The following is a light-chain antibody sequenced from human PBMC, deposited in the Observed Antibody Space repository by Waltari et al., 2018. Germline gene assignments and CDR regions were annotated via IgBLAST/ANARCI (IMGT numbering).Light chain of an antibody. V-gene: IGKV3-20*01. CDR2: GTS. Sequence: IVLAQSPGTLSLSPGERATLSCRPSRSVGDNYLAWDQQKPGQAPRLLIYGTSNRATGIPDRFSGSGSGTDFTLTITRLEPEDFAVYYCQQHMTSPLTFGGGTKVEIK. CDR1: RSVGDNY. J-gene: IGKJ4*01. CDR3: QQHMTSPLT.